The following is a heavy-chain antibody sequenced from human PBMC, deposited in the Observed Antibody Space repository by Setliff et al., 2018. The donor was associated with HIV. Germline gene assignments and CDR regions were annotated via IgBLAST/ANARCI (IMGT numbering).Heavy chain of an antibody. J-gene: IGHJ5*02. CDR2: IGYNGDT. CDR3: ARSTVGAGASFP. CDR1: GGSVSSPSYY. Sequence: SETLSLTCAVSGGSVSSPSYYWGWIRQPPGKGLEWIGYIGYNGDTSYNPSLNSRVTLSVDRSKNQFSLKLTSLTAADTAIYYCARSTVGAGASFPWGRGILVTVSS. V-gene: IGHV4-61*05. D-gene: IGHD1-26*01.